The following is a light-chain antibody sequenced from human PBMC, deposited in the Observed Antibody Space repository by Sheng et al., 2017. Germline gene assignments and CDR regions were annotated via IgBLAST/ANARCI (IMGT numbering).Light chain of an antibody. Sequence: QMTQSPSSLSSFVGDRVTITCQASQDVSHYLNWYQKKPGRAPRLLIYRASNLETGVPSRFSGSGSGTHFTFTISNLQPEDLATYFCQQSDNLPWTFGQGTTV. CDR2: RAS. CDR1: QDVSHY. J-gene: IGKJ1*01. V-gene: IGKV1-33*01. CDR3: QQSDNLPWT.